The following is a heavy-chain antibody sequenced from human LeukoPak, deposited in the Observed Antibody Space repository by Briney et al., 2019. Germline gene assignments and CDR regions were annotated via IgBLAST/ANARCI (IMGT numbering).Heavy chain of an antibody. CDR3: ARGVGVNCRPDY. CDR1: GYTFTGYY. D-gene: IGHD1-26*01. CDR2: ISATNGNT. Sequence: ASVKVSCKASGYTFTGYYMHWVRQAPGQGLEWMGWISATNGNTNYAQKLQGRVTMTTDTSTTTAYMELRSLRSDDTAVYYCARGVGVNCRPDYWGQGTLVTVSS. V-gene: IGHV1-18*04. J-gene: IGHJ4*02.